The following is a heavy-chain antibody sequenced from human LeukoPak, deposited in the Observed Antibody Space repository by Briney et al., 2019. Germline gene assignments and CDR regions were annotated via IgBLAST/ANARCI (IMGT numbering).Heavy chain of an antibody. CDR3: ARENWIKGPAFDI. CDR1: GFTFSSYG. D-gene: IGHD1/OR15-1a*01. CDR2: ISYDGSNK. V-gene: IGHV3-30*03. Sequence: PGGSLRLSCAASGFTFSSYGMHWVRQAPGKGLEWVAVISYDGSNKYYADSVKGRFTISRDNSKNTLYLQMNSLRAEDTAVYYCARENWIKGPAFDIWGQGTMVTVSS. J-gene: IGHJ3*02.